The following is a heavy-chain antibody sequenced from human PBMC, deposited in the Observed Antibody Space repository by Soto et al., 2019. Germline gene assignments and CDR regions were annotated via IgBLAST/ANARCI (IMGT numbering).Heavy chain of an antibody. CDR2: IKSATSGGTT. D-gene: IGHD2-2*01. V-gene: IGHV3-15*07. J-gene: IGHJ4*02. CDR1: GFTFNSAW. Sequence: EVQLVESGGGLVKPGGSLRLSCAASGFTFNSAWLNWVRQAPGKGLEWVALIKSATSGGTTHYAAPVKGRLTISRDDSQNTLYLNMDSLKTEDTAVYYCTADVPFGSPGIDYWGQGTLITVSS. CDR3: TADVPFGSPGIDY.